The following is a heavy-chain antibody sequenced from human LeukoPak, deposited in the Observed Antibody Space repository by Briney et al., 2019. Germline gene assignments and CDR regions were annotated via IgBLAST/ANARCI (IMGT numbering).Heavy chain of an antibody. Sequence: GGSLRLSCAASGFTFSSYGMNWVRQAPGKRLEWVSYISSSSDSIYYADSVKGRFTISRDNSKNSLYLQMTSLRAEDTAVYYCTRDASGDTSSGPRMDVWGQGTTVTVS. D-gene: IGHD1-26*01. CDR3: TRDASGDTSSGPRMDV. J-gene: IGHJ6*02. V-gene: IGHV3-48*01. CDR1: GFTFSSYG. CDR2: ISSSSDSI.